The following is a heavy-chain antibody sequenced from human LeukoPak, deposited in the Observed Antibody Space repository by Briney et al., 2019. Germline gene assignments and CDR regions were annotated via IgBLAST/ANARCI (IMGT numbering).Heavy chain of an antibody. Sequence: PGGSLRLSCAASGFTFSSYAMSWVRQAPGKGLEWVSAISGSGGSTYYADSVRGRFTISRDNSKNTLYLQMNSLRAEDTAVYYCAKDWSVLDYYYGMDVWGQGTTVTVSS. CDR2: ISGSGGST. V-gene: IGHV3-23*01. CDR1: GFTFSSYA. CDR3: AKDWSVLDYYYGMDV. J-gene: IGHJ6*02.